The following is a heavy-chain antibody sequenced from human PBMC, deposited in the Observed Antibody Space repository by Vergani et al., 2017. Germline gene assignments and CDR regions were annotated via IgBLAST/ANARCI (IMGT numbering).Heavy chain of an antibody. CDR3: TREGYFTNGVCFTLFDV. V-gene: IGHV4-34*01. J-gene: IGHJ4*02. CDR1: GGSFNDYW. D-gene: IGHD2-8*01. Sequence: QAQLQQWGAGLLKPSETLSLTCAIYGGSFNDYWWTWIRQPPGNGLEWIGEIRHDGITHYSPSLKSRVTISIDTSTHQFSLNLRSVTAADTAVYYCTREGYFTNGVCFTLFDVWGQGALVTVSS. CDR2: IRHDGIT.